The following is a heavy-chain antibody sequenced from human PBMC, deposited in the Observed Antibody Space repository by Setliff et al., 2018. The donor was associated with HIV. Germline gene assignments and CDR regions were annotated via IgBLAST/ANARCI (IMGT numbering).Heavy chain of an antibody. Sequence: ASVKVSCKASGYSFTSYGISWVRQAPGQGPEWMGWISTYNGNTNYAQKFQGRVTITTDESTTTAYMELSSLRSEDTALYYCAGSILTGYYTFGADYWGQGTLVTVSS. V-gene: IGHV1-18*01. CDR2: ISTYNGNT. CDR1: GYSFTSYG. CDR3: AGSILTGYYTFGADY. J-gene: IGHJ4*02. D-gene: IGHD3-9*01.